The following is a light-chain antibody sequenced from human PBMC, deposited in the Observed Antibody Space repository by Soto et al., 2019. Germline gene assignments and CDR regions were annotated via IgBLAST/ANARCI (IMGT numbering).Light chain of an antibody. CDR2: GAS. V-gene: IGKV3-20*01. CDR3: QKYGGSPPTT. CDR1: QSVSTPS. J-gene: IGKJ5*01. Sequence: GARATLSCRASQSVSTPSLAWSQQKPGQAPRLLLYGASSSATGIPDRFSGSGSGTDFTLTISSLEPEDFGVYYCQKYGGSPPTTSAHRTRPEIK.